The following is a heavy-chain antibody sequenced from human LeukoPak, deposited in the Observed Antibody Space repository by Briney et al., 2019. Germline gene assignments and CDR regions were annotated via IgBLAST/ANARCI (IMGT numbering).Heavy chain of an antibody. Sequence: PGGSLRLSCAASGFSFSTYSMSWVRQAPGKGLEWVSVISDTGATTFYADSVKGRFTISRDNSKNTLYLQMSSLRVEDTAVYYCAKVTYGSGTYGAFDSWGQGTLVTVSS. CDR2: ISDTGATT. D-gene: IGHD3-10*01. CDR3: AKVTYGSGTYGAFDS. J-gene: IGHJ4*02. CDR1: GFSFSTYS. V-gene: IGHV3-23*01.